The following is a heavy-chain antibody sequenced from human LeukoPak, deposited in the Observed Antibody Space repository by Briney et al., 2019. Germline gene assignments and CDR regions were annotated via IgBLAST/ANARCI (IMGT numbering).Heavy chain of an antibody. V-gene: IGHV1-69*04. J-gene: IGHJ6*02. Sequence: SVKVSCKASGGTFSSYAISWVRQAPGQGLEWMGRIIPILGIANYAQKFQGRVTITADKSTSTAYMELSSLRSEDTAVYYCAESSGCDPTLMDVWGQGTTVTVSS. CDR1: GGTFSSYA. D-gene: IGHD5-12*01. CDR3: AESSGCDPTLMDV. CDR2: IIPILGIA.